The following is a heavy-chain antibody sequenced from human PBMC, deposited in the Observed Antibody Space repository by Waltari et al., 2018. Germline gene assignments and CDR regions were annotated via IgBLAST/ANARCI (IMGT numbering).Heavy chain of an antibody. Sequence: GFTFSRYWMSWVRQTPGKGLEWVANINYDGSQKYYVDSVKGRFTISRDNAKNSVYLQMNSLRVEDTAVYYYAKSRGFEYWGQGTLITVSS. J-gene: IGHJ4*02. D-gene: IGHD2-2*01. CDR1: GFTFSRYW. V-gene: IGHV3-7*01. CDR2: INYDGSQK. CDR3: AKSRGFEY.